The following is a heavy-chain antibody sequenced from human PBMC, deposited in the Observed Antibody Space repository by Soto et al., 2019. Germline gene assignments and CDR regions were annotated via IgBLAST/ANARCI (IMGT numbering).Heavy chain of an antibody. CDR1: GFTFSSYS. CDR3: ARDSEATMVRGVIIDV. D-gene: IGHD3-10*01. J-gene: IGHJ6*02. Sequence: PGGSLRLSCAASGFTFSSYSMNWVRQAPGKRLEWVSSISSSSSYIYYADSVKGRFTIYRDNAKNSLYLQMNSLRAEDTAVYYCARDSEATMVRGVIIDVWGQGTTVTVSS. CDR2: ISSSSSYI. V-gene: IGHV3-21*01.